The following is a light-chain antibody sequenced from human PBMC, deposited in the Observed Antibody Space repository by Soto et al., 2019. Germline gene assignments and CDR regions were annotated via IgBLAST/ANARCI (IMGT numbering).Light chain of an antibody. J-gene: IGLJ1*01. CDR2: EVS. V-gene: IGLV2-14*01. CDR1: SSDVGAYDY. CDR3: SSYTSSSTYV. Sequence: QSALTQPASVSGSPGQSITISCTATSSDVGAYDYVSWYQQYPGKAPKLMIYEVSNRPSGVSNRFSGSKSGNTASLTISGLQTEDEADYYCSSYTSSSTYVFGTPTKLTVL.